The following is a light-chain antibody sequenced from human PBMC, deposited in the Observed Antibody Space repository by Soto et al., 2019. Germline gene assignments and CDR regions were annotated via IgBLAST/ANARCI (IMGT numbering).Light chain of an antibody. Sequence: EIVLTQSPGTLSLSPGERATLSCRASQSVSSSYLAWYQQKPGQAPRLLIYGASSRATGIPDRFSGTGSGTEFTLTISSLQSDDFAVYYCQQYGRSPTWTFGQGTKVDIK. J-gene: IGKJ1*01. V-gene: IGKV3-20*01. CDR3: QQYGRSPTWT. CDR1: QSVSSSY. CDR2: GAS.